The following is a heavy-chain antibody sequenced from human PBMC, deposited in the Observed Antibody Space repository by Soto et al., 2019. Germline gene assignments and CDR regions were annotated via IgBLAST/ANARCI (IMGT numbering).Heavy chain of an antibody. D-gene: IGHD2-8*02. Sequence: PGGSLRLSCAASGFTFSSYAMCWVRQAPGKGLEWVSAISGSGGSTYYADSVKGRFTISRDNSKNTLYLQMNSLRAEDTAVSYCAMGALMVLVTAYCLDYSGPGTLGTVFS. CDR2: ISGSGGST. CDR3: AMGALMVLVTAYCLDY. J-gene: IGHJ4*02. V-gene: IGHV3-23*01. CDR1: GFTFSSYA.